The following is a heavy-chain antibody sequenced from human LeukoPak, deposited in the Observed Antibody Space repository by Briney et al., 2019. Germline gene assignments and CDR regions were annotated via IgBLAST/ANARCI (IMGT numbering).Heavy chain of an antibody. Sequence: SETLSLTCTVSGGSISSYYWSWIRQPAGKGLEWIGCIYTSGSTNYNPSLKSRVTMSVDTSKNQFSLKLSSVTAADTAVYYCARDHSYGDDLRGRWFDPWGQGTLVTVSS. V-gene: IGHV4-4*07. D-gene: IGHD5-18*01. CDR1: GGSISSYY. J-gene: IGHJ5*02. CDR2: IYTSGST. CDR3: ARDHSYGDDLRGRWFDP.